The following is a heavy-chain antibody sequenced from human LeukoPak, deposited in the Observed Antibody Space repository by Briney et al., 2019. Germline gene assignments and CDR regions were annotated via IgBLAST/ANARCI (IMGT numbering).Heavy chain of an antibody. CDR2: IWNDGSKK. CDR3: PRGATTVDLGN. D-gene: IGHD4-23*01. J-gene: IGHJ4*02. CDR1: GFSFSMYG. V-gene: IGHV3-33*07. Sequence: PGRSLRLSCAASGFSFSMYGMNWVRQAPGKGLEWVAVIWNDGSKKYYADSVKGRFTISRDNSKDTLYLQMNSLRAEDTALYYLPRGATTVDLGNWGLGTLVTVSS.